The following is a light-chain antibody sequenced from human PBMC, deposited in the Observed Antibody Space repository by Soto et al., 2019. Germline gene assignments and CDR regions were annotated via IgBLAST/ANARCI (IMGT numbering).Light chain of an antibody. CDR1: QNVLYSSNNKNY. V-gene: IGKV4-1*01. J-gene: IGKJ1*01. CDR3: QQYYSTPRT. Sequence: DIVMTQSPDSLAVSLGERATINCKSSQNVLYSSNNKNYLAWYQQKPGQPPKLLIYWASTRESGVPDRFSGSESGTDFTLTISSLQAEDVAVYYCQQYYSTPRTFGQGTKVEIK. CDR2: WAS.